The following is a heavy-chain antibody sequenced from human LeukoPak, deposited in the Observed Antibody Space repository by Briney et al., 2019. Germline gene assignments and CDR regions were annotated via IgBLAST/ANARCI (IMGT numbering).Heavy chain of an antibody. D-gene: IGHD6-13*01. J-gene: IGHJ3*02. V-gene: IGHV3-23*01. CDR1: GFTFSSYT. CDR3: AKDTRSGSWYGSAFDI. Sequence: GGSLRLSCAASGFTFSSYTMTWVRQAPGKGLEWVSSISSGGGTTYYADSVKGRFTISRDYSKNTMYLEMNSLRAEDTAIYYCAKDTRSGSWYGSAFDIWGQGTMVTVSS. CDR2: ISSGGGTT.